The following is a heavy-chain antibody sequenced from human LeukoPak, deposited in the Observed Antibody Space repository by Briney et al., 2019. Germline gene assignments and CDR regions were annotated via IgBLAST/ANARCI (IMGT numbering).Heavy chain of an antibody. CDR2: MNPNGGNT. V-gene: IGHV1-8*01. CDR3: ARGMWQGQLVDY. CDR1: GYTFTSYD. J-gene: IGHJ4*02. D-gene: IGHD6-6*01. Sequence: ASVKVSCKASGYTFTSYDINWVRQATGQGLEWMGWMNPNGGNTGYAQKFQGRVTMTRNTSISTAYMELSSLRSEDTAVYYCARGMWQGQLVDYWGQGTLVTVSS.